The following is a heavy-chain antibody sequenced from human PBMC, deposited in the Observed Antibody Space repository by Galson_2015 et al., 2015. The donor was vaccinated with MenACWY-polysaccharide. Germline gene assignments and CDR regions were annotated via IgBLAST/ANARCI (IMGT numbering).Heavy chain of an antibody. Sequence: SVKVSCKVSGYTLTELSMHWVRQAPGKGLEWMGGFDPEDGETIYAQKFQGRVTMTEDTSTDTAYMELSSLRSEDTAVYYCATASSSIFGVVRVSDAFDIWGQGTMVTVSS. J-gene: IGHJ3*02. V-gene: IGHV1-24*01. D-gene: IGHD3-3*01. CDR1: GYTLTELS. CDR2: FDPEDGET. CDR3: ATASSSIFGVVRVSDAFDI.